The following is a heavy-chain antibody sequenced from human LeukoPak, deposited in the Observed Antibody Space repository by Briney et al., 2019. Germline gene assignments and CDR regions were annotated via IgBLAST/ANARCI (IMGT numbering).Heavy chain of an antibody. J-gene: IGHJ4*02. Sequence: GGSLRLSCAASGFTFTDYYMSWVRQAPGKGLEWVSYISTSGDIIYYADSVKGRFTSSRDNAKSSLYLQMNSLRAEDTAVYYCAKCGDPLEWFLMYYFDYWGQGTLVTVSS. CDR3: AKCGDPLEWFLMYYFDY. CDR2: ISTSGDII. CDR1: GFTFTDYY. D-gene: IGHD3-3*01. V-gene: IGHV3-11*04.